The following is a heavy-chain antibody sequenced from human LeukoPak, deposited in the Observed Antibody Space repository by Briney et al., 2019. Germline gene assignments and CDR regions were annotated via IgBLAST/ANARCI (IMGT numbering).Heavy chain of an antibody. Sequence: SETLSLTCTVSGGSISSYYWSWIRQPPGKGLEWIGYVYYSGSTNYNPSLKSRVTISVDTSKNQFSLKLTSVTAADTAVYYCARHPRYTSSWFDPWGQGTLVTVSS. CDR3: ARHPRYTSSWFDP. CDR1: GGSISSYY. J-gene: IGHJ5*02. V-gene: IGHV4-59*08. D-gene: IGHD3-16*02. CDR2: VYYSGST.